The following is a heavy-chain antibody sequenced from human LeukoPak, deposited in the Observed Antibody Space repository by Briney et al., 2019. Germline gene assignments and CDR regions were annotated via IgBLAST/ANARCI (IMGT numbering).Heavy chain of an antibody. V-gene: IGHV3-23*01. CDR3: AKVRAGGTGYYFDY. J-gene: IGHJ4*02. D-gene: IGHD3-10*01. Sequence: PGGSLRLSCAASGFTFSTNAMSWVRQAPGKGLEWASVISGSGGSTYYADPVKGRFTISRDNSKNTLYLQMNSLRAEDTAVYYCAKVRAGGTGYYFDYWGQGTLVTVSS. CDR1: GFTFSTNA. CDR2: ISGSGGST.